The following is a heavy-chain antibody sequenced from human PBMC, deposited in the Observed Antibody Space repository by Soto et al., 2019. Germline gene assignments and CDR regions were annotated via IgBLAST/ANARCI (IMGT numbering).Heavy chain of an antibody. CDR1: GYTFTSYG. Sequence: ASVKVSCKASGYTFTSYGISWVRQAPGQGREWMGWISAYNGNTNYAQKLQGRVTMTTDTSTSTAYMELRRLRSDDTAVYYCASLLVARTGGYCSGGSCAPYYYYGMDVWGQ. D-gene: IGHD2-15*01. V-gene: IGHV1-18*01. CDR2: ISAYNGNT. CDR3: ASLLVARTGGYCSGGSCAPYYYYGMDV. J-gene: IGHJ6*02.